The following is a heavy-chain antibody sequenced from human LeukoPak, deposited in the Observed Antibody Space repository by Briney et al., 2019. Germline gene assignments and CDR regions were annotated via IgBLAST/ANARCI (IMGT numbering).Heavy chain of an antibody. V-gene: IGHV1-69*04. CDR2: IIPIFGIA. CDR1: GGTFSSYA. D-gene: IGHD3-3*01. CDR3: ASHIRFLEWSYFDY. J-gene: IGHJ4*02. Sequence: SVKVSCKASGGTFSSYAISWVRQAPGQGLEWMGRIIPIFGIANYAQKFQGRVTITADKSTSTAYMELSSLRSEDTAVYYCASHIRFLEWSYFDYWGREPWSPSPQ.